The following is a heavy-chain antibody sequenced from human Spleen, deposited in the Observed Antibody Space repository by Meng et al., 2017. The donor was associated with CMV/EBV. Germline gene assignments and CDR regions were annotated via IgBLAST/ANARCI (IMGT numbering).Heavy chain of an antibody. Sequence: GESLKISCAASGFTFSSYEMNWVRQAPGKGLEWVAAITSDSSYIFYADSVKGRFTISRDNARNSLFLQMTSLRAADTAVYYCARDFGSTTGTGSWGQGTLVTVSS. CDR1: GFTFSSYE. CDR3: ARDFGSTTGTGS. V-gene: IGHV3-21*06. J-gene: IGHJ5*02. D-gene: IGHD1-1*01. CDR2: ITSDSSYI.